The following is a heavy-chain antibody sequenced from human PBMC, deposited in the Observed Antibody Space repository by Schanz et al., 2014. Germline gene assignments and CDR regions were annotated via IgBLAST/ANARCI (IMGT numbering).Heavy chain of an antibody. Sequence: EVQLLESGGGLVQPGGSLRLSCAASGFTFSSYAMSWVRQAPGKGLEWVSVSSASGGDTYYADSVKGRFTISRDNSKNTLYLHMIRLKAEDTAVCYCAKGRVGELSAFDIGGQGTMVTVSS. J-gene: IGHJ3*02. CDR3: AKGRVGELSAFDI. D-gene: IGHD3-10*01. V-gene: IGHV3-23*01. CDR1: GFTFSSYA. CDR2: SSASGGDT.